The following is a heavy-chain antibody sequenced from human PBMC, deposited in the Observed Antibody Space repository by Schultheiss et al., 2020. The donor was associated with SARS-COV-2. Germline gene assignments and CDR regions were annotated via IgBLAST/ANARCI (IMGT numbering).Heavy chain of an antibody. J-gene: IGHJ4*02. CDR1: GGSFSGYY. CDR3: ARDGLQQLDFDY. CDR2: INHSGST. Sequence: SETLSLTCAVYGGSFSGYYWSWIRQPPGKGLEWIGEINHSGSTNYNPSLKSRVTISVDTSKNQFSLKLSSVTAADTAVYYCARDGLQQLDFDYWGQGTLVTVSS. V-gene: IGHV4-34*01. D-gene: IGHD6-13*01.